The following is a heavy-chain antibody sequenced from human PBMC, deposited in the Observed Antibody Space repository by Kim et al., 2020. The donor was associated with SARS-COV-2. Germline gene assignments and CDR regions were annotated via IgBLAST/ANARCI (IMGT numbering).Heavy chain of an antibody. CDR2: TRSTI. V-gene: IGHV3-48*01. J-gene: IGHJ4*02. CDR3: AVGGGDY. D-gene: IGHD3-16*01. Sequence: TRSTIYYAESVTGRFTISRDNAKNSLYLRMNSLRAEDTAVYYCAVGGGDYWGQGTLVTVSS.